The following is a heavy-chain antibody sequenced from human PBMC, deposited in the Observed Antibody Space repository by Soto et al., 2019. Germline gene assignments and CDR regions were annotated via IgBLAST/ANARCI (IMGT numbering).Heavy chain of an antibody. CDR3: ARESEDLTSNFDY. V-gene: IGHV3-21*06. Sequence: GGSPRLSCAAYGFSLTRYSMNWVRQAPGKRLEWVSSISSTTNYIYYGDSMRGRFTISRDNAKNSLYLEMNSLRAEDAAVYYCARESEDLTSNFDYWGQGTLVTVSS. J-gene: IGHJ4*02. CDR1: GFSLTRYS. CDR2: ISSTTNYI.